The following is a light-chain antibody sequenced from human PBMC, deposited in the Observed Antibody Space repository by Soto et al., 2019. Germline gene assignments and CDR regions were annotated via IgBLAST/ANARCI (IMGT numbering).Light chain of an antibody. CDR1: SSDIGNYYY. J-gene: IGLJ2*01. V-gene: IGLV2-8*01. CDR3: SSYAGRNNLV. Sequence: QSVLTQPPSASGSPGQSVTISCTGSSSDIGNYYYVSWFQQYPGKAPKLIIYEVNKRPSGVPDRFSGSKSGNTASLTVSGLQAEDEADYYCSSYAGRNNLVFGGGTKLTVL. CDR2: EVN.